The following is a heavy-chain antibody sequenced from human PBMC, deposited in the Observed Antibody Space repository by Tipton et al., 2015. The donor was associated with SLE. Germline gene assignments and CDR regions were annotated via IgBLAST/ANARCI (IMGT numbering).Heavy chain of an antibody. D-gene: IGHD5-18*01. Sequence: TLSLTCTVSGGSLSSHYWNWIRQPPGRGLEWIGSIYYTGTTTYYNSFLKSRVTMSVDTSKNQFSLRLTSVIAADTAVYYCARLHGYSYGLNWFDPWGQGTLISVSS. CDR3: ARLHGYSYGLNWFDP. V-gene: IGHV4-59*04. CDR2: IYYTGTTT. J-gene: IGHJ5*02. CDR1: GGSLSSHY.